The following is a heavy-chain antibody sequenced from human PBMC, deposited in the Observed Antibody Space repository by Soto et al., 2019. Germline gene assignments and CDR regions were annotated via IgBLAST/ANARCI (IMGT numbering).Heavy chain of an antibody. J-gene: IGHJ5*02. CDR1: EFMLNNFA. Sequence: GWSLRLACAASEFMLNNFAMNWVRQAPGKGLEWVALISYDGRHKNYADSVKGRITISRDNSKNILYLQMSALRAEDTAIYYCVRSKRRHCGNDCYMFDLWGQGTLVTVSS. CDR2: ISYDGRHK. V-gene: IGHV3-30*04. D-gene: IGHD2-21*02. CDR3: VRSKRRHCGNDCYMFDL.